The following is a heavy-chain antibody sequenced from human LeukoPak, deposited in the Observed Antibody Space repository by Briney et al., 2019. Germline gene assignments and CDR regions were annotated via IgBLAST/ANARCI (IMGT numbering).Heavy chain of an antibody. CDR1: GYTFTSYD. Sequence: ASVKVSCKASGYTFTSYDINWVRQATGQGLEWMGWMNPNSGNTGYVQKFQGRVTMTRNTSISTAYMELSSLRSEDTAVYYCASNTDGYYDITYGMDVWGQGTTVTVSS. J-gene: IGHJ6*02. CDR3: ASNTDGYYDITYGMDV. D-gene: IGHD3-9*01. CDR2: MNPNSGNT. V-gene: IGHV1-8*01.